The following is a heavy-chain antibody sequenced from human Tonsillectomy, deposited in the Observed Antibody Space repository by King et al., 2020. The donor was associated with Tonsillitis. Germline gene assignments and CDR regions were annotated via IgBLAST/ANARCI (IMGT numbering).Heavy chain of an antibody. CDR3: ARWHGDYEYYLDY. CDR1: GFTFSNYG. J-gene: IGHJ4*02. V-gene: IGHV3-33*05. CDR2: ISYDGSNK. D-gene: IGHD4-17*01. Sequence: VQLVESGGGVVQPGRSLRLSCAASGFTFSNYGMHWVRQAPGKGLEWVAVISYDGSNKYYADSVKGRFTISRDNSKNTLYLQMNSLRADDTAVYYCARWHGDYEYYLDYWGQGTLVTVSS.